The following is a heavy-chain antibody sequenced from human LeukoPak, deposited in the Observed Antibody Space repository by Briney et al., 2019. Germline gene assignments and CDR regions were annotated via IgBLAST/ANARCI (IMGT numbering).Heavy chain of an antibody. D-gene: IGHD2-21*01. CDR3: ARDGGPCGGDCYGY. V-gene: IGHV1-2*02. J-gene: IGHJ4*02. Sequence: ASVKVSCKASGYTFTGYYMHWVRQAPGQGLEWMGWINPNSGGTNYAQKFQGRVTMTRDTSISTAYMELSRLRSDDTAVYYCARDGGPCGGDCYGYWGQGILVTVSS. CDR2: INPNSGGT. CDR1: GYTFTGYY.